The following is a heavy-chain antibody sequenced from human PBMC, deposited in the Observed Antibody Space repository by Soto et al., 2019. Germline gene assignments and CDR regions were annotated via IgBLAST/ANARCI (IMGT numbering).Heavy chain of an antibody. CDR3: VRESTTSGPNWFDT. Sequence: SETVSLTCSVSGGSINSGRSSWNWIRQSPGKGLEWIAYIYHSGSTYYNPSLKSRVTISVDRSENQFSLKLTSVTAADTAVYYCVRESTTSGPNWFDTWGPGILVTVSS. V-gene: IGHV4-30-2*06. CDR1: GGSINSGRSS. D-gene: IGHD1-1*01. J-gene: IGHJ5*02. CDR2: IYHSGST.